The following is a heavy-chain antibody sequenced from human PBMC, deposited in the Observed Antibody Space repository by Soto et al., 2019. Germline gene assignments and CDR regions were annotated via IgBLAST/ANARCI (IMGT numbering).Heavy chain of an antibody. D-gene: IGHD3-10*01. CDR3: ARMSAGGSLYYYYGMDV. J-gene: IGHJ6*02. V-gene: IGHV3-21*01. CDR1: GFTFSSYS. Sequence: LRLSCAASGFTFSSYSMNWVRQAPGKGLEWVSSISSSSSYIYYADSVKGRFTISRDNAKNSLYLQMNSLRAEDTAVYYCARMSAGGSLYYYYGMDVWGQGTTVTVSS. CDR2: ISSSSSYI.